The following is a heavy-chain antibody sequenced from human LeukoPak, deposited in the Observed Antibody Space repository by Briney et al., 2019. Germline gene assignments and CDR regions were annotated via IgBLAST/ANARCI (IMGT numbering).Heavy chain of an antibody. CDR1: GGSISSSNW. CDR2: IYHSGST. CDR3: ARDRGDYDFPFPGVYDI. Sequence: SETLSLTCAVSGGSISSSNWWSWVRQPPGKGLEWIGEIYHSGSTNYNPSLKSRVTISVDRSKNQFSLKLRSVTAADTAVYYCARDRGDYDFPFPGVYDIWGQGTMVTVSS. V-gene: IGHV4-4*02. D-gene: IGHD3-3*01. J-gene: IGHJ3*02.